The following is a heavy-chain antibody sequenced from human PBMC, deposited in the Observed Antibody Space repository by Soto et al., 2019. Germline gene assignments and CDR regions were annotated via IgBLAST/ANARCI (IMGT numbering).Heavy chain of an antibody. J-gene: IGHJ4*02. CDR1: GFTFDDYA. Sequence: EVQLVESGGGLVQPGRSLRLSCAASGFTFDDYAMHWVRQAPGKGLEWVSGISWNSGSIGYADSVKGRFTISRDNAKNSLYLQMNSLRAEDTALDYCAKDIDAIAVAGEFDYWGQGTLVTVSS. V-gene: IGHV3-9*01. D-gene: IGHD6-19*01. CDR3: AKDIDAIAVAGEFDY. CDR2: ISWNSGSI.